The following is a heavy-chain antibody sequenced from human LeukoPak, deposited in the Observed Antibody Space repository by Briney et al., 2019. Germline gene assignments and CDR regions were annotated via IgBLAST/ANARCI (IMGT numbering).Heavy chain of an antibody. CDR1: GFTFTSSA. D-gene: IGHD3-10*01. CDR3: AADRYYYGSGSYYRWYFDL. Sequence: SVKVSCKASGFTFTSSAVQWVRQARGQRLEWIGWIVVGSGNTNYAQKFQERVTITRDKSTSTAYMELSSLRSEDTAVYYCAADRYYYGSGSYYRWYFDLWGRGTLVTVSS. J-gene: IGHJ2*01. V-gene: IGHV1-58*01. CDR2: IVVGSGNT.